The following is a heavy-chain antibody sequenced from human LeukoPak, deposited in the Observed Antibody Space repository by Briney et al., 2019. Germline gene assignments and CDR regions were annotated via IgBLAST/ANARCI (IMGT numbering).Heavy chain of an antibody. CDR1: GYTFTGYY. Sequence: GASVKVSCKASGYTFTGYYMHWVRQAPGQGLEWMGWINPNSGGTNYAQKFQGRVTMTRDTSISTAYMELSRLRSDDTAVYYCAIDYGDHYYYYYMDVWGKGATVTVSS. CDR2: INPNSGGT. D-gene: IGHD4-17*01. V-gene: IGHV1-2*02. J-gene: IGHJ6*03. CDR3: AIDYGDHYYYYYMDV.